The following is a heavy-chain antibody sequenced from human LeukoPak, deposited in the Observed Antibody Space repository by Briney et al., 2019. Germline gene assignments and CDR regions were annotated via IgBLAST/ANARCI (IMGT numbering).Heavy chain of an antibody. J-gene: IGHJ3*02. CDR2: ISSNGNTR. Sequence: PGGSLRLSCAASGFIFSSYEMRWVRQAPGKGLEWIAYISSNGNTRHFADSVKGRFTISRDNAKNSLYLQMNSLRAEDTAVYYCARVSRNVFDIWGQGTMVTVSS. D-gene: IGHD1-14*01. CDR1: GFIFSSYE. V-gene: IGHV3-48*03. CDR3: ARVSRNVFDI.